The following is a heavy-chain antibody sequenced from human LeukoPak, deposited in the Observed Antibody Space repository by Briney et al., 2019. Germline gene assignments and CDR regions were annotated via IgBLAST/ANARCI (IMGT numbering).Heavy chain of an antibody. V-gene: IGHV4-31*03. CDR3: ARDSTVTTGDRYWFDP. CDR1: GGSISSGGYY. CDR2: IYYSGST. Sequence: SETLSLTCTVSGGSISSGGYYWSWIRQHPGKGLEWIGYIYYSGSTYYNPSLKSRVTISVDTSKNQFSLKLSSVTAADTAAYYCARDSTVTTGDRYWFDPWGQGTLVTVSS. D-gene: IGHD4-17*01. J-gene: IGHJ5*02.